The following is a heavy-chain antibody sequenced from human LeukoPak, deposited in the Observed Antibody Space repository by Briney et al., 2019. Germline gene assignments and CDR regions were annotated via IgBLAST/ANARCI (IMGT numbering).Heavy chain of an antibody. CDR2: IYYSGST. D-gene: IGHD6-13*01. Sequence: SETLSLTCTVSGGSISSYYWSWIRQPPGKGLEWIGYIYYSGSTNYNPSLKSRVTISVDTSKNQFSLKLSSVTAADTAVYYCARVGYSSSWYDYWGQGTLVTVSS. J-gene: IGHJ4*02. CDR3: ARVGYSSSWYDY. V-gene: IGHV4-59*12. CDR1: GGSISSYY.